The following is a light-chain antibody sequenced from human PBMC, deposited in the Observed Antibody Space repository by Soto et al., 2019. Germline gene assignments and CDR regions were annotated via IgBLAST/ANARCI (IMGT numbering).Light chain of an antibody. V-gene: IGKV3-15*01. CDR3: QQYNNWPPGT. CDR1: QSVSDK. CDR2: GAS. J-gene: IGKJ1*01. Sequence: EIVINQSPATVSVSPCQTARVSXRASQSVSDKLAWYQQKPGQAPRLLIYGASTRATGIPARFSGSGSGTEFTLTISSLQSEDFAVYYCQQYNNWPPGTFGQGTKVDIK.